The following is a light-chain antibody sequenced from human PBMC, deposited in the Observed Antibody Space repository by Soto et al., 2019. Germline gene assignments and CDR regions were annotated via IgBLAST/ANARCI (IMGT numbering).Light chain of an antibody. J-gene: IGKJ4*01. CDR1: QTISSW. CDR3: QKYNSAPLT. Sequence: DIQMTQSPSTLSASVGDRVTITCRASQTISSWLAWYQQKPGKAPNLLIYDASTLERGVPSRFSGTGSGTEFTLTIDRLQPDDVAAYYCQKYNSAPLTFGGGTKVDIK. CDR2: DAS. V-gene: IGKV1-5*01.